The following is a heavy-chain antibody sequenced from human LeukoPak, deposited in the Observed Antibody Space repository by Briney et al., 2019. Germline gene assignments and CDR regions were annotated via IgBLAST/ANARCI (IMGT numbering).Heavy chain of an antibody. CDR3: ARQGGSYSPFGF. CDR2: IYYSGST. D-gene: IGHD1-26*01. CDR1: GGSISSHY. Sequence: PSETLSLTCTVSGGSISSHYWSWIRQPPGKGLEWIGYIYYSGSTNYNPSLKSRVTISVDTSKNQFSLKLTSVTDADTAVYYCARQGGSYSPFGFWGQGTLVTVSS. J-gene: IGHJ4*02. V-gene: IGHV4-59*08.